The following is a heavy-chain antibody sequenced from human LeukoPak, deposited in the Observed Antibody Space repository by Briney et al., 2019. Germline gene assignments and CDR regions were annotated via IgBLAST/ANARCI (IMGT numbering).Heavy chain of an antibody. CDR2: INHSGST. CDR3: ARRVLRYFDWTDYYYGMDV. Sequence: SETPSLTCTVSGGSISSSSYYWGWVRQPPGKGLEWIGEINHSGSTKYNPSLKSRVTMSVDTSKNQFSLKLSSVTAADTAVYYCARRVLRYFDWTDYYYGMDVWGQGTTVTVSS. CDR1: GGSISSSSYY. D-gene: IGHD3-9*01. V-gene: IGHV4-39*07. J-gene: IGHJ6*02.